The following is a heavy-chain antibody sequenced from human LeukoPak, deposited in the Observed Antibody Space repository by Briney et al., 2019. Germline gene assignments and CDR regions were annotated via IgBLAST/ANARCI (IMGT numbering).Heavy chain of an antibody. Sequence: GGSLRLSCAASEFTLSGSDVHWVRQTSGKGLEWVSHIRSTANNYATAYAASVKGKFTISRDDSKNTAYLQMNSLKAEDTAVYYCFVDGGYWGQGTLVTVSS. CDR2: IRSTANNYAT. J-gene: IGHJ4*02. V-gene: IGHV3-73*01. CDR3: FVDGGY. D-gene: IGHD4-23*01. CDR1: EFTLSGSD.